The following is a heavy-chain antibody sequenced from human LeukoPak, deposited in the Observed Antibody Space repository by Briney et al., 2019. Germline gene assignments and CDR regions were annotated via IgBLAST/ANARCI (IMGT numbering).Heavy chain of an antibody. D-gene: IGHD3-10*01. Sequence: GASVKVSCKASGYTFTSYYMHWVRQAPGQGLEWMGIINPSGGSTSYAQKFQGRVTMTRDTSTSTVYMELSSLRSEDTAVYYCARDGGGFTMVRGVIIPYYYYYYYMDVWGKGTTVTISS. CDR2: INPSGGST. V-gene: IGHV1-46*01. CDR3: ARDGGGFTMVRGVIIPYYYYYYYMDV. CDR1: GYTFTSYY. J-gene: IGHJ6*03.